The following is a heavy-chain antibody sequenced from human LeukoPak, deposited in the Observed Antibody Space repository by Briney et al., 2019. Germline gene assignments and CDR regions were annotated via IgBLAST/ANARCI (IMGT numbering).Heavy chain of an antibody. CDR3: RGFVVVPAAIQGDAFDI. V-gene: IGHV4-30-2*01. CDR1: GGSISSGGYY. Sequence: SQTLSLTCTVSGGSISSGGYYWSWIRQPPGKGLEWIGYIYHSGSTYYNPSLKSRVTISVDRSKNQFSLKLSSVTAADTAVYYCRGFVVVPAAIQGDAFDIWGQGTMVTVSP. J-gene: IGHJ3*02. CDR2: IYHSGST. D-gene: IGHD2-2*02.